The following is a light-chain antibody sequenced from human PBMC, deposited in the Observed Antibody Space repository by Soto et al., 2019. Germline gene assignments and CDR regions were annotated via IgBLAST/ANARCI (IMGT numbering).Light chain of an antibody. CDR2: NND. J-gene: IGLJ2*01. V-gene: IGLV1-47*01. CDR3: AAWDDSLSGKV. Sequence: QSVLTQPPSASGTPGQRVTISCSGSSSNIGSKYVYWYQQLPGTVPKLIIFNNDQRPSGVPDRFSGSKSGTSASLAISGLRSEDEADYYCAAWDDSLSGKVFGGGTKVTV. CDR1: SSNIGSKY.